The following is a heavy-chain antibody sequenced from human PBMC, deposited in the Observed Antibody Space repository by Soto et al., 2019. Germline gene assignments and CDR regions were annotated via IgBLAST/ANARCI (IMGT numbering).Heavy chain of an antibody. CDR2: IYYSGST. CDR3: ARYWGAAYNWFDP. J-gene: IGHJ5*02. CDR1: GGSISSYI. Sequence: SETLSLTCTVSGGSISSYIWTWIRQPPGKGLEWIGYIYYSGSTTYNPSLKSRVTISVDTSKNQFSLKLSSVTAADTAVYYCARYWGAAYNWFDPWGQGTLVTV. V-gene: IGHV4-59*01. D-gene: IGHD1-26*01.